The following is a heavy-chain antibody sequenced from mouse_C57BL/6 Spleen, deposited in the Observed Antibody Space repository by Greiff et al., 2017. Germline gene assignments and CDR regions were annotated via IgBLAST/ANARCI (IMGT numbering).Heavy chain of an antibody. CDR2: INPNNGGT. J-gene: IGHJ3*01. V-gene: IGHV1-26*01. D-gene: IGHD2-4*01. Sequence: EVKLQQSGPELVKPGASVKISCKASGYTFTDYYMNWVKQSHGKSLEWIGDINPNNGGTSYNQKFKGKATLTVDKSSSTAYMELRSLTSEDSAVYYCASPYDYDEGFAYWGQGTLVTVSA. CDR3: ASPYDYDEGFAY. CDR1: GYTFTDYY.